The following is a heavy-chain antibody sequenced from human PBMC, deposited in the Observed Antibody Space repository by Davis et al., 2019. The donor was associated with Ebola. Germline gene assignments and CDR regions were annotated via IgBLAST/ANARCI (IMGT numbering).Heavy chain of an antibody. D-gene: IGHD1-7*01. CDR1: GFTFSSYW. Sequence: GESLKISCAASGFTFSSYWMSWVRQAPGKGLEWVANIKQDGSDKNYVDSARGRFTISRDNAKKSLYLQMNSLRVDDTAVYYCAKGIIGWNFAFGYWGQGTLVTVSS. CDR2: IKQDGSDK. CDR3: AKGIIGWNFAFGY. J-gene: IGHJ4*02. V-gene: IGHV3-7*01.